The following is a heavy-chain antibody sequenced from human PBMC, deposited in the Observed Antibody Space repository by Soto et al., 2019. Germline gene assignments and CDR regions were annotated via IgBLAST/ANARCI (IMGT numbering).Heavy chain of an antibody. Sequence: GGSLRLSCAASGFTFSDYYMSWIRQAPGKGLEWVSYISSSGSTIYYADSVKGRFTISRDNAKNSLYLQMNSLRAEDTAVYYCARRRDIVVVPAAMGYYMDVWGKGTTVTVSS. CDR1: GFTFSDYY. CDR2: ISSSGSTI. CDR3: ARRRDIVVVPAAMGYYMDV. D-gene: IGHD2-2*01. V-gene: IGHV3-11*01. J-gene: IGHJ6*03.